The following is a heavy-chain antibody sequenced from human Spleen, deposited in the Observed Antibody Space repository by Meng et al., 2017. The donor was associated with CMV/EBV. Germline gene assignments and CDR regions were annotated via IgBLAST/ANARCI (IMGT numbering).Heavy chain of an antibody. CDR3: ARGHYYYGMDV. CDR2: IYSGGST. Sequence: GGSLRLSCAATGFTFSSYAMSWVRQAPGKGLEWVSVIYSGGSTYYADSVKGRFTISRDNSKNTLYLQMNSLRAEDTAVYYCARGHYYYGMDVWGQGTTVTVSS. CDR1: GFTFSSYA. J-gene: IGHJ6*02. V-gene: IGHV3-66*02.